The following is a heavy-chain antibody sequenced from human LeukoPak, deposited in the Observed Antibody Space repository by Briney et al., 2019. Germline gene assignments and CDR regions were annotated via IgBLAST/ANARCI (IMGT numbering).Heavy chain of an antibody. J-gene: IGHJ4*02. CDR2: IDHSGKT. CDR3: ARLIPDSSGYYHDY. CDR1: GRSMSSSHW. Sequence: SETLSLTCAVSGRSMSSSHWWSWVRQSPDKGLEWIGEIDHSGKTNYNASLKSRVTVSVDKSKNTFSLKMTSVTAADTAVYYCARLIPDSSGYYHDYWGQGTLVTVSS. D-gene: IGHD3-22*01. V-gene: IGHV4-4*02.